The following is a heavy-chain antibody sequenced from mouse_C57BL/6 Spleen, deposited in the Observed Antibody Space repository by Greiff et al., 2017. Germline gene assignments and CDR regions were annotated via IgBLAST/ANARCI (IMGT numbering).Heavy chain of an antibody. J-gene: IGHJ4*01. CDR2: IDPSDSET. CDR3: ARDGSSYAMDY. V-gene: IGHV1-52*01. D-gene: IGHD1-1*01. Sequence: QVQLQQPGAELVRPGSSVTLSCKASGYTFTSYWMHWVKQRPIQGLEWIGNIDPSDSETHYNQKFKDKATLTVDKSSSTAYMQLSSLTSEDSAVYYCARDGSSYAMDYWGQGTSVTVSS. CDR1: GYTFTSYW.